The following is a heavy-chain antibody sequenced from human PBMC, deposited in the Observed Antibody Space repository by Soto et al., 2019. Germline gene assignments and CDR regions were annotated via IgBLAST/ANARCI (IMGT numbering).Heavy chain of an antibody. CDR1: GYTFASYY. J-gene: IGHJ3*02. Sequence: ASVKVSCKASGYTFASYYMHWVRQAPGQGLEWMGIINPSGGSTSYAQKFQGRVTMTRDTSTSTVYMELSSLRSEDTAVYYCARDQSGYSYGYGDAFDIWGQGTMVTVSS. V-gene: IGHV1-46*01. CDR3: ARDQSGYSYGYGDAFDI. CDR2: INPSGGST. D-gene: IGHD5-18*01.